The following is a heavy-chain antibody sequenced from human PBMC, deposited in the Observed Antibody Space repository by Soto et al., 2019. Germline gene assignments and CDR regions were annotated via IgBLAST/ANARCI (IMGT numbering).Heavy chain of an antibody. CDR3: ARGKFATITGPDAFDI. CDR1: GGTFSSYA. Sequence: GASVKVSCKASGGTFSSYAISWVRQAPGQGLEWMGGIIPIFGTANYAQKFQGRVTITADESTSTAYMELSSLRSEDTAVYYCARGKFATITGPDAFDIWGQGTMVT. CDR2: IIPIFGTA. D-gene: IGHD5-12*01. V-gene: IGHV1-69*13. J-gene: IGHJ3*02.